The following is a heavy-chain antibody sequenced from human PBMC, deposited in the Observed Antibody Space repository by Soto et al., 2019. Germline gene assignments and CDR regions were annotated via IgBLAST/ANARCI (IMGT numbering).Heavy chain of an antibody. V-gene: IGHV3-74*01. CDR3: VRDLIPSGSSYLAY. J-gene: IGHJ4*02. CDR1: GFTFNSYW. D-gene: IGHD2-21*01. CDR2: INTDGTRT. Sequence: EVQLVESGGGLVQPGGSLRLSCEASGFTFNSYWMHWVRQAPGKGLVWVSRINTDGTRTSYADSVKGRFTISRDNAKNTLYLQMLSPRAEDTAVYYCVRDLIPSGSSYLAYWGQGNLVTVSS.